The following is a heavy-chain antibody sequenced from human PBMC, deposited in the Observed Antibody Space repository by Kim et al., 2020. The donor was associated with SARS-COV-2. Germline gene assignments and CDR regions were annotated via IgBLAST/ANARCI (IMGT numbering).Heavy chain of an antibody. Sequence: SETLSLTCTVSGGSISSHYWNWIRQPPGKGLEWMGYIYDTGSTNYNPSLKSRVTISVDTSKNQFSLKLSFVTAADTAVYYCARLGSGSYPTPDGMDVWGQGTTVTVSS. CDR2: IYDTGST. J-gene: IGHJ6*02. V-gene: IGHV4-59*11. CDR3: ARLGSGSYPTPDGMDV. CDR1: GGSISSHY. D-gene: IGHD3-10*01.